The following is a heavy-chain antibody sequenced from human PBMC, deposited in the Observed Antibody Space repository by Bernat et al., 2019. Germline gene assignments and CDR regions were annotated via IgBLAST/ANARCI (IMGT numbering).Heavy chain of an antibody. CDR3: TTGYCSNGFCYTYFDH. D-gene: IGHD2-8*01. V-gene: IGHV3-15*01. CDR1: GFSFSNAW. CDR2: IKRKNDGGTT. J-gene: IGHJ4*02. Sequence: EVQLVESGGGLVKPGGSLRLSCAASGFSFSNAWMSWVRQAPGKGLEWVGRIKRKNDGGTTDYAEPVKGRLTISSDDAKTTLYLQMNSLKTEDTAVYYCTTGYCSNGFCYTYFDHWGQGTLVTVSS.